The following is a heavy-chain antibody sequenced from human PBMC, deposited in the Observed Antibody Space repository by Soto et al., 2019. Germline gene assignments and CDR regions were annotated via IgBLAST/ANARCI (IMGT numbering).Heavy chain of an antibody. J-gene: IGHJ6*02. V-gene: IGHV3-33*01. D-gene: IGHD6-19*01. CDR3: ARDIIAVAGTRYYYYGMDV. CDR1: GFTFSSYG. Sequence: PGGSLRLSCAASGFTFSSYGTHWVRQAPGKGLEWVAVIWYDGSNKYYADSVKGRFTISRDNSKNTLYLQMNSLRAEDTAVYYCARDIIAVAGTRYYYYGMDVWGQGTTVTVSS. CDR2: IWYDGSNK.